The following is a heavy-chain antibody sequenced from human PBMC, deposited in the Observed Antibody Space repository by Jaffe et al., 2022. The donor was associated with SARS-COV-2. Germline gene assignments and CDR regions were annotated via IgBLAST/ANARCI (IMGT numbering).Heavy chain of an antibody. V-gene: IGHV3-13*01. CDR3: AREARGGYDYGGYYYYGMDV. J-gene: IGHJ6*02. CDR2: IGTAGDT. CDR1: GFTFSSYD. D-gene: IGHD5-12*01. Sequence: EVQLVESGGGLVQPGGSLRLSCAASGFTFSSYDMHWVRQATGKGLEWVSAIGTAGDTYYPGSVKGRFTISRENAKNSLYLQMNSLRAGDTAVYYCAREARGGYDYGGYYYYGMDVWGQGTTVTVSS.